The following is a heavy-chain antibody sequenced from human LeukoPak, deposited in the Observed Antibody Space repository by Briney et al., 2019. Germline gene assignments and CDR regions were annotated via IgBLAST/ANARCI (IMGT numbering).Heavy chain of an antibody. D-gene: IGHD1-26*01. Sequence: ASVKVSCKASGYTFTGYYMHWVRQAPGQGLEWMGWINPNSGGTNYAQKFQGRVTMTRDTSISTAYMELSRLRSDDTAVYYCARDQGGSYGPGYWGQGTLVTVSS. CDR3: ARDQGGSYGPGY. CDR1: GYTFTGYY. V-gene: IGHV1-2*02. J-gene: IGHJ4*02. CDR2: INPNSGGT.